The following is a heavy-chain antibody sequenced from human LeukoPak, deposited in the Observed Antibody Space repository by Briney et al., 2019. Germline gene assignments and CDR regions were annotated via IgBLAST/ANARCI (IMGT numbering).Heavy chain of an antibody. D-gene: IGHD3-10*01. CDR1: GGSIRSLGYS. V-gene: IGHV4-39*07. CDR3: ARSVRASAGRGWFDP. CDR2: MYYTGTT. Sequence: TASETLSLTCSVSGGSIRSLGYSWGWIRQPPGKGLEWIASMYYTGTTYYNPSLKSRVTMSVDTSKNQFSLNLTSVTAADTAVFYCARSVRASAGRGWFDPWGQGTLVTVSS. J-gene: IGHJ5*02.